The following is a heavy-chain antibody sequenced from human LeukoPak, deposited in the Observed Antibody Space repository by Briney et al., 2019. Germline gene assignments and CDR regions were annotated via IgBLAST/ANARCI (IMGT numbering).Heavy chain of an antibody. D-gene: IGHD4-17*01. J-gene: IGHJ4*02. Sequence: PGGSLRLSCAASGFTFSSYAMHWVRQAPGKGLEYVSAITSNGDSTYYANSVKGRFTISRDNSKNTLYLQMGSLRAEDMAVYYCARASQDDYGDSLDNWGQGTLVTVSS. CDR3: ARASQDDYGDSLDN. V-gene: IGHV3-64*01. CDR2: ITSNGDST. CDR1: GFTFSSYA.